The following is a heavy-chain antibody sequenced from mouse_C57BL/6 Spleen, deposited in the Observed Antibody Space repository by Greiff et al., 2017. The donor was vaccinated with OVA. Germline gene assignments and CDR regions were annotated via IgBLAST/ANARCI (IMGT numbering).Heavy chain of an antibody. CDR1: GYTFTSYW. CDR3: ARRGLRYYAMDY. J-gene: IGHJ4*01. Sequence: VQLQQPGAELVKPGASVKLSCKASGYTFTSYWMHWVKQRPGQGLEWIGMIHPNSGSTNYNEKFKSKATLTVDKSSSTAYMQLSSLTSEDSAVYDCARRGLRYYAMDYWGQGTSVTVSS. CDR2: IHPNSGST. V-gene: IGHV1-64*01. D-gene: IGHD1-1*01.